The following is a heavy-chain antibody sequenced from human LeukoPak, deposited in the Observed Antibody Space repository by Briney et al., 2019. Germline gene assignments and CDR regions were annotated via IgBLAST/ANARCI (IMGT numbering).Heavy chain of an antibody. V-gene: IGHV3-30-3*01. CDR3: ARGFNDFWSGSQLEY. CDR2: ISYDGGKT. J-gene: IGHJ4*02. D-gene: IGHD3-3*01. CDR1: GFIFSGYA. Sequence: PGGSLRLSCAASGFIFSGYAMHWVRQAPGKGLEWVAVISYDGGKTYYADSVKSRFTISRDNSKSTLYLQMNSLRSEDTAVYYCARGFNDFWSGSQLEYWGQGTLVTVSS.